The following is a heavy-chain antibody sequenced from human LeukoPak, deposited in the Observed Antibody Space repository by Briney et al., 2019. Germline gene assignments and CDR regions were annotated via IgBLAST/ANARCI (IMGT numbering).Heavy chain of an antibody. CDR1: GSSISNYY. V-gene: IGHV4-59*01. J-gene: IGHJ3*02. CDR2: ISPSGST. D-gene: IGHD2-2*01. CDR3: ARLYCSSTSCPTTTDAFDI. Sequence: SETLSLICTVSGSSISNYYWSWIRQPPGKGLEWTGFISPSGSTNSKPSLKSRVTILVDTSKNQFSMKLSSVTAADTAVYYCARLYCSSTSCPTTTDAFDIWGQGTMVTISS.